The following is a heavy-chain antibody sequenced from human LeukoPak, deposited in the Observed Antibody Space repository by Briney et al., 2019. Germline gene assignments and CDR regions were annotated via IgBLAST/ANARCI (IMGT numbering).Heavy chain of an antibody. Sequence: GGSLRLSCAASGFTFSSYAMSWVRQAPGKGLEWVSAISGSGGSTYYADSVKGRFTISRGSSKNTLWLQMNSLRAEDTAVYFCARDRGYYDSSGYTFYYYGLDVWGQGTTVTVSS. J-gene: IGHJ6*02. V-gene: IGHV3-23*01. D-gene: IGHD3-22*01. CDR2: ISGSGGST. CDR3: ARDRGYYDSSGYTFYYYGLDV. CDR1: GFTFSSYA.